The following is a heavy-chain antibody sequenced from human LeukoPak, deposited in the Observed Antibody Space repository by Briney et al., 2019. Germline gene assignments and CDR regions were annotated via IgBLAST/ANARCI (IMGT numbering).Heavy chain of an antibody. CDR2: ISYDGSNK. CDR1: GFTFSSYG. V-gene: IGHV3-30*18. Sequence: GGSLRLSCAASGFTFSSYGMHWVRQAPGKGLEWVAVISYDGSNKYYADSVKGRFTISRHNSKNTLYLQMNSLRAEDTAVYYCAKDQAITMVRGVLVYWGQGTLVTVSS. D-gene: IGHD3-10*01. J-gene: IGHJ4*02. CDR3: AKDQAITMVRGVLVY.